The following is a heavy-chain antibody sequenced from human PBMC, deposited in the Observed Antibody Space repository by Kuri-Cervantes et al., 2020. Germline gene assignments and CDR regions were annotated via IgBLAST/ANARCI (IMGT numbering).Heavy chain of an antibody. CDR1: GFTFSSYS. J-gene: IGHJ4*02. V-gene: IGHV3-21*01. D-gene: IGHD3-22*01. Sequence: GGSLRLSCAASGFTFSSYSMNWVRQAPGKGLERVSSISSSSSYIYYADSVQGRFIISRDNAKNSLYLHMNSLRAEDTAVYYCAEGLWGSSGYLGNYFGYWGQGTLVTVSS. CDR3: AEGLWGSSGYLGNYFGY. CDR2: ISSSSSYI.